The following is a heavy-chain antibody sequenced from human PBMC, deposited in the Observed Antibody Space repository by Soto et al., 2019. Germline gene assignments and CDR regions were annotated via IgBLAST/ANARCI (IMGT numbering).Heavy chain of an antibody. CDR3: ATLAQEVDYGDYLRPGKNWFDP. D-gene: IGHD4-17*01. J-gene: IGHJ5*02. CDR2: IIPIFGTA. V-gene: IGHV1-69*13. CDR1: GGTFSSYA. Sequence: GASVKVSCKASGGTFSSYASSWVRQAPGQGLEWMGGIIPIFGTANYAQKFQGRVTITADESTSTAYMELSSLRSEDTAVYYCATLAQEVDYGDYLRPGKNWFDPWGQGTLVTVSS.